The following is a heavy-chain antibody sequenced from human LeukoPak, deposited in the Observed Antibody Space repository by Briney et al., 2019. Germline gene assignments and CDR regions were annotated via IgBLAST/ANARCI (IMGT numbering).Heavy chain of an antibody. D-gene: IGHD6-19*01. CDR2: IWYDGSNK. Sequence: PGGSLRLSCAASGFTFSSYGMHWVRQAPGKGLEWVAVIWYDGSNKYYADSVKGRFTISRDNSKKTLYLQMNSLRAEDTAVYYCARDNGLQQWLAAGSYYSDYWGQGTLVTVSS. CDR1: GFTFSSYG. CDR3: ARDNGLQQWLAAGSYYSDY. J-gene: IGHJ4*02. V-gene: IGHV3-33*01.